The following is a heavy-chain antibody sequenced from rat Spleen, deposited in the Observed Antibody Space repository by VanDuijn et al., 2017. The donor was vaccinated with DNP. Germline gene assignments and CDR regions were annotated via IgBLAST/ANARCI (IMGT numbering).Heavy chain of an antibody. V-gene: IGHV5-25*01. CDR1: GFTFSDYY. CDR3: ATQYWFAN. CDR2: ISTSGSRT. Sequence: EVQLVESGGGLVQPGRSLKLSCAASGFTFSDYYMAWVRQAPTKGLEWVATISTSGSRTYYPDSVKGRFTISRDNAKSSLYLQMNSLKSEDTATYYCATQYWFANWGQGTLVTVSS. J-gene: IGHJ3*01.